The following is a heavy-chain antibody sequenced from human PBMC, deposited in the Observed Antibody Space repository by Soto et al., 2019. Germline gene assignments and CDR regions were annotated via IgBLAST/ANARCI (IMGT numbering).Heavy chain of an antibody. J-gene: IGHJ4*02. V-gene: IGHV3-33*01. CDR3: ATEGDCTGGRCWSDY. Sequence: QVQLVESGGGVVQPGMSLTLTCTASAFTLSGRGMHWARQAPGKGLEWLALIWYDGRRSYYADSVKGRFTISRDNSKDTLNLQMNSLTADDTGIYYCATEGDCTGGRCWSDYWGQGTLLTVSS. CDR2: IWYDGRRS. CDR1: AFTLSGRG. D-gene: IGHD2-8*02.